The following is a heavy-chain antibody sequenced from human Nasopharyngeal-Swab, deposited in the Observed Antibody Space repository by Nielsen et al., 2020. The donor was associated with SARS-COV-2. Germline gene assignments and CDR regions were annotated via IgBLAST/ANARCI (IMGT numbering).Heavy chain of an antibody. D-gene: IGHD3-3*01. V-gene: IGHV4-39*01. J-gene: IGHJ6*02. CDR1: GGSISSSSYY. CDR2: IYYSGST. Sequence: SETLSLTCTVSGGSISSSSYYWGWIRQPPGKGLEWIGSIYYSGSTYYNPSLKSRVTISVDTSKNQFSLKLSSVTAADTAVYYCARVGEWSSMDVWGQGTTVTVSS. CDR3: ARVGEWSSMDV.